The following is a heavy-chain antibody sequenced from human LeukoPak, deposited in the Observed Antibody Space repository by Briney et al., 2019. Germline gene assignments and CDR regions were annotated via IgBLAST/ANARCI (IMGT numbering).Heavy chain of an antibody. V-gene: IGHV3-30-3*01. CDR1: GFTFSSYA. CDR2: ISYDGSNK. D-gene: IGHD6-13*01. J-gene: IGHJ6*02. Sequence: GGSLRLSCGASGFTFSSYAMHWVRQTPGKGLEWVAVISYDGSNKYYADSVKGRFTISRDNSKNTLYLQMNSLRAEDTAVYYCAREDRPKYSSSWYLISVYYYYGMDVWGQGTTVTVSS. CDR3: AREDRPKYSSSWYLISVYYYYGMDV.